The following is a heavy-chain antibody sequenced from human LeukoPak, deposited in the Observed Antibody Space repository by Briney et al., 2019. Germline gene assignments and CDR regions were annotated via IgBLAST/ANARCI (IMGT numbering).Heavy chain of an antibody. J-gene: IGHJ4*02. CDR1: GLTVTSNY. CDR3: ARRPDYGGTPTFGY. CDR2: IYSDGST. D-gene: IGHD4-23*01. V-gene: IGHV3-66*01. Sequence: GGSLRLSCAASGLTVTSNYMSWVRQAPGKGLEWVSVIYSDGSTYYADSVKGRFSISRDNSKNTLYLQLNSLRVEDTAVYYCARRPDYGGTPTFGYWGQGTLVTVSS.